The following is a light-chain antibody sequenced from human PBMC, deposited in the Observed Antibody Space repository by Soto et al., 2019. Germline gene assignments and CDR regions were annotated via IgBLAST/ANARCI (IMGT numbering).Light chain of an antibody. CDR1: QSVSSN. Sequence: EIVMTQSPATLSVSPGERATLSCRASQSVSSNLAWYQQKPGQAPRLLIYGASTRATGIPARFSGSGPGTEFTLTISSLQSEDFAAYYCQQYNNWPRTFGPGTKVDIK. CDR3: QQYNNWPRT. V-gene: IGKV3-15*01. CDR2: GAS. J-gene: IGKJ3*01.